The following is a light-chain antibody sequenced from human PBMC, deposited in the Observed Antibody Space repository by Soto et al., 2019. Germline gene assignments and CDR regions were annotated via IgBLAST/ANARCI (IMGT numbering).Light chain of an antibody. J-gene: IGKJ5*01. CDR3: QQANRCPT. V-gene: IGKV1-12*01. Sequence: DIQMTQSPSSMSASVGDKVTITFRSSQGISSWLAWYQQKPGKAPKLLIYAASSLLSGVPSRFTGSGSRTDFTLTISSLQPEDFATYYCQQANRCPTFGQGTRLETK. CDR2: AAS. CDR1: QGISSW.